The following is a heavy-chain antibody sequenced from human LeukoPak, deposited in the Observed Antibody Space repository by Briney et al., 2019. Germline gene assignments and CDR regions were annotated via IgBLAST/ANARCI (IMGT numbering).Heavy chain of an antibody. Sequence: GGPLRLSCAASGFTFSSYSMNWVRQAPGKGLEWVSAISGSGGSTYYADSVKGRFTISRDNSKNTLYLQMNSLRAEDTAVYYCAKELSGSPDYWGQGTLVTVSS. CDR3: AKELSGSPDY. V-gene: IGHV3-23*01. CDR1: GFTFSSYS. J-gene: IGHJ4*02. CDR2: ISGSGGST. D-gene: IGHD1-26*01.